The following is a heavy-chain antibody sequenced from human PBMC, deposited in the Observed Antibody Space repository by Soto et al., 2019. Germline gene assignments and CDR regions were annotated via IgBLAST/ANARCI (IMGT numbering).Heavy chain of an antibody. CDR3: ARVPGGLYGDYDDWLDP. Sequence: ASVKVSCKASGYTFTSYGISWVRQAPGQGLEWMGWISAYNGNTNYAQKLQGRVTMTTDTSTSTAYMELRSLRSDDTAVYYCARVPGGLYGDYDDWLDPWGQGTMVTV. V-gene: IGHV1-18*01. CDR1: GYTFTSYG. D-gene: IGHD4-17*01. CDR2: ISAYNGNT. J-gene: IGHJ5*02.